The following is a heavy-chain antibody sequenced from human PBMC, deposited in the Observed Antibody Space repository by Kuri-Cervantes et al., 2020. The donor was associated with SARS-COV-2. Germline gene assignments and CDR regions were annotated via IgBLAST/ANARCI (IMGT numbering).Heavy chain of an antibody. CDR1: GFSFSSYA. D-gene: IGHD1-7*01. V-gene: IGHV3-23*01. J-gene: IGHJ6*02. CDR2: ISGSGTGA. CDR3: AKDPTATTEYYYAMDA. Sequence: GESLKISWAASGFSFSSYAMSWVRQAPGKGLEWVSVISGSGTGAYYADSVKGRFTISRDNSKNTLYLQMNSLRAEDTAVYFCAKDPTATTEYYYAMDAWGQGTTFTVSS.